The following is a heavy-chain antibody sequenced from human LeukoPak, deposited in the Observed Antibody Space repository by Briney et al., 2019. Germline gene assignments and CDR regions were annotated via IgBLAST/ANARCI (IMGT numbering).Heavy chain of an antibody. CDR2: IYHSGST. Sequence: SETLSLICAVSGYSISSGYYWGWIRQPPGKGLEWIGSIYHSGSTYYNPSLKSRVTISVDTSKNQFSLKLSSVTAADTAVYYCARHSSGSYYGYFDYWGQGTLVTVSS. CDR1: GYSISSGYY. V-gene: IGHV4-38-2*01. D-gene: IGHD1-26*01. CDR3: ARHSSGSYYGYFDY. J-gene: IGHJ4*02.